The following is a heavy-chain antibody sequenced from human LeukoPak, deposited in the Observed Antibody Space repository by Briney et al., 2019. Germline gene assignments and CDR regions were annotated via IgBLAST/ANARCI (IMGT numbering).Heavy chain of an antibody. J-gene: IGHJ4*02. D-gene: IGHD3-16*01. Sequence: PGGSLRLSCTVSGFTVSSNSMSWVRQAPGKGLEWVAFIRYDGSNKYYADSVKGRFTISRDNSKNTLYLQMNSLRAEDTAVYYCAKGAITELFLFDYWGQGTLVTVSS. CDR3: AKGAITELFLFDY. CDR1: GFTVSSNS. V-gene: IGHV3-30*02. CDR2: IRYDGSNK.